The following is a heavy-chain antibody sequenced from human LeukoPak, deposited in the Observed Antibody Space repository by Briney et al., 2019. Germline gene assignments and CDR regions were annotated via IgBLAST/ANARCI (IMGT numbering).Heavy chain of an antibody. CDR1: GGSISSSSYY. CDR2: IYYSGST. D-gene: IGHD3-10*02. V-gene: IGHV4-39*07. J-gene: IGHJ3*02. Sequence: SETLSLTCTVSGGSISSSSYYWGWIRQPPGKGLEWIGSIYYSGSTYYNPSLKSRVTISVDTSKNQFSLKLSSVTAADTAVYYCAREPVRGALPDAFDIWGQGTMVTVSS. CDR3: AREPVRGALPDAFDI.